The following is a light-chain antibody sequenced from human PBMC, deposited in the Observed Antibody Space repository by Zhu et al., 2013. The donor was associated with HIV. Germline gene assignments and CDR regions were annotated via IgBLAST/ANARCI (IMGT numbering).Light chain of an antibody. Sequence: EIVLTQSPVTLSVSPGERVILSCRASQSVASNLAWYQQRPGQAPRLLIYGASTRATGVPARFSGSGSGTEFTLTVSSLQSEDFAVYYCQEYNNWPPRRTFGQGTKVEIK. J-gene: IGKJ1*01. CDR3: QEYNNWPPRRT. CDR2: GAS. V-gene: IGKV3-15*01. CDR1: QSVASN.